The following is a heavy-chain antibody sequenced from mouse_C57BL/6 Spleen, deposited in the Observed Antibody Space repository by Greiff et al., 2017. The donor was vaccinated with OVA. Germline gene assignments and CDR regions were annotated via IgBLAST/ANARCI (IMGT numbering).Heavy chain of an antibody. Sequence: EVKVEESGGGLVKPGGSLKLSCAASGFTFSSYAMSWVRQTPEKRLEWVATISDGGSYTYYPDNVKGRFTISRDNAKNNLYLQMSHLKSEDTAMYYCARDNYGNYVFAYWGQGTLVTVSA. CDR3: ARDNYGNYVFAY. J-gene: IGHJ3*01. CDR2: ISDGGSYT. V-gene: IGHV5-4*01. D-gene: IGHD2-1*01. CDR1: GFTFSSYA.